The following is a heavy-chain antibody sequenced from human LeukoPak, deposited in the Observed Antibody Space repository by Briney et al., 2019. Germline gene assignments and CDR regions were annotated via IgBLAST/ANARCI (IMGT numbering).Heavy chain of an antibody. J-gene: IGHJ6*02. CDR2: ILASGSPT. CDR3: ARVRTSGRYYYYGMDV. V-gene: IGHV3-23*05. CDR1: GFNFNSYT. D-gene: IGHD3-10*01. Sequence: GGSLRLSCAASGFNFNSYTMNWVRQAPGKGLQWVANILASGSPTYYADSVKGRFIISRDNSKNTLYLQMNSLRAGDTAVYYCARVRTSGRYYYYGMDVWGQGTTVTVSS.